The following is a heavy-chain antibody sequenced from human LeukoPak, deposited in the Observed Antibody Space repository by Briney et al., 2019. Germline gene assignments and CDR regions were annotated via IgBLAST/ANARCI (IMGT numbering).Heavy chain of an antibody. CDR1: GDSISPYY. V-gene: IGHV4-59*01. CDR2: IYYSGST. J-gene: IGHJ6*02. D-gene: IGHD3-9*01. Sequence: SETLSLTCTVSGDSISPYYWGWIRQPPGKGLEWIGYIYYSGSTNYNPSLKSRVTISVDTSKNQFSLKLSSVTAADTAVYYCVGGALGHKYYDILTGSHPYYYYYGMDVWGQGTTVTVSS. CDR3: VGGALGHKYYDILTGSHPYYYYYGMDV.